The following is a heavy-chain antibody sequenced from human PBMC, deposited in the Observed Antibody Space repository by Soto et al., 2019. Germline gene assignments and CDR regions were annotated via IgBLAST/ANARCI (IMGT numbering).Heavy chain of an antibody. D-gene: IGHD4-17*01. V-gene: IGHV4-34*01. CDR1: GGSFSGYY. J-gene: IGHJ5*02. Sequence: QVQLQQWGAGLLKPSETLSLTCAVYGGSFSGYYWSWIRQPPGKGLEWIGEINHSGSTNYNPSLKSRVTISVDTSKIQFSLKLSSVTAADTAVYYCARQRSTVTKRVRFSYNWFDPWGQGTLVTVSS. CDR3: ARQRSTVTKRVRFSYNWFDP. CDR2: INHSGST.